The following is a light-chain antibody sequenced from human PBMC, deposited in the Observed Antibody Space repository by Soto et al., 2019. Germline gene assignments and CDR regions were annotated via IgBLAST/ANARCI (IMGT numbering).Light chain of an antibody. CDR3: SSYTSSNTLV. V-gene: IGLV2-14*01. Sequence: QSALTQPASVSGSPGQSITISCTGTSSDIGAYNYVSWYQQYPGKAPKLMIFEVSNWPSGVSNRFSGSKSGNTASLTISGLQAEDEADYYCSSYTSSNTLVFGTGTKLTVL. CDR1: SSDIGAYNY. J-gene: IGLJ1*01. CDR2: EVS.